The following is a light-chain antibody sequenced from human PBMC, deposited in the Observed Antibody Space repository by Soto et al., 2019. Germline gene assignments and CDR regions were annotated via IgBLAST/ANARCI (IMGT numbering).Light chain of an antibody. V-gene: IGKV1-39*01. Sequence: DIQMTQSPSSLSASVGDRVTITCRASQSITNYLNWYQQKPGKAPKLLIYGASSLLSGVPSRFSDSGSGTDFTLTISSLQPEDFSTYYCQQSDRSPFTFGQGTKLEIK. CDR3: QQSDRSPFT. J-gene: IGKJ2*01. CDR1: QSITNY. CDR2: GAS.